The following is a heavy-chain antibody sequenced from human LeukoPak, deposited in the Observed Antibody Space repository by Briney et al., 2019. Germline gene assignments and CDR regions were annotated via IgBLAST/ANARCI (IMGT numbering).Heavy chain of an antibody. CDR3: VSANSGYDYVAYYFDY. Sequence: SVKVSCKASGGTFSSYAISWVRQAPGQGLEWMGGIIPIFGTANYAQKFQGRVTITADESTSTAYMELSSLRSEDTAVYYCVSANSGYDYVAYYFDYWGQGTLVTVSS. D-gene: IGHD5-12*01. CDR2: IIPIFGTA. CDR1: GGTFSSYA. J-gene: IGHJ4*02. V-gene: IGHV1-69*01.